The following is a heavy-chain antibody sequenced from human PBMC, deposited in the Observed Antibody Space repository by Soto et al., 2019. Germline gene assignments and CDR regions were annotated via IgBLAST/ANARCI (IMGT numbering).Heavy chain of an antibody. V-gene: IGHV3-23*01. D-gene: IGHD3-16*02. Sequence: GGSLRLSCAASGFTFSSYAMSWVRQAPGKGLEWVSAISGSGGSTYYADSVKGRFTISRDNSKNTLYLQMNSLRAEDTAAYYCAKDRPKGRYPTRFDYWGPGTLVTVSS. CDR3: AKDRPKGRYPTRFDY. CDR2: ISGSGGST. J-gene: IGHJ4*02. CDR1: GFTFSSYA.